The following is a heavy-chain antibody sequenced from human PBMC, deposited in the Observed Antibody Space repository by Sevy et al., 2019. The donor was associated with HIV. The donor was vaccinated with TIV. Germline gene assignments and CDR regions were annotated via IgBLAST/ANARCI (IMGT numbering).Heavy chain of an antibody. J-gene: IGHJ5*02. CDR2: ISHDGRNNK. Sequence: GGSLRLSCVASGFTFSEYGMHWVRQAPGKGLEWVAVISHDGRNNKDNEDSVKGRFTISRDNSKNTLYLQMNSLRAKDTAIYYCARDRGEILRSAFKSWGQGTRVTVSS. CDR1: GFTFSEYG. V-gene: IGHV3-33*08. D-gene: IGHD3-10*01. CDR3: ARDRGEILRSAFKS.